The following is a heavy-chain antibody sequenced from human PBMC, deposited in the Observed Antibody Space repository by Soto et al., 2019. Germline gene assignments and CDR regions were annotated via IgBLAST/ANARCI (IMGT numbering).Heavy chain of an antibody. J-gene: IGHJ6*02. Sequence: QVQLQESGPGLVKPSETLSLTCTVSDDSSSSYKWSWIRQPPGRRLEWIGYIDSSGGTSYNPSLQSRVTISVDTSTKQFSLKLSSVTAADTVVYYCVRQGFGRLHGLVDVWGQGTTVTVSS. D-gene: IGHD3-10*01. CDR1: DDSSSSYK. CDR3: VRQGFGRLHGLVDV. V-gene: IGHV4-59*08. CDR2: IDSSGGT.